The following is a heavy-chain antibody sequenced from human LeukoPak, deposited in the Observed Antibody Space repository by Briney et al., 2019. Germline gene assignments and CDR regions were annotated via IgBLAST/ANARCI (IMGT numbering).Heavy chain of an antibody. V-gene: IGHV3-23*01. J-gene: IGHJ4*02. CDR3: AKGPLLWD. CDR2: ITGRGDAT. D-gene: IGHD2/OR15-2a*01. Sequence: PGGSLRLSCAGSDFSFITYAMTWVRQAPGKGLEWVSTITGRGDATYYADSVKGRFTISRDNSKNTLYLQMNSLRAEDTAVYYCAKGPLLWDWGQGTLVTVSS. CDR1: DFSFITYA.